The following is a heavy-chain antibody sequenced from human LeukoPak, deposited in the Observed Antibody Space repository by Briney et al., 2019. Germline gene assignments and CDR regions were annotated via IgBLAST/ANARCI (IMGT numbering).Heavy chain of an antibody. CDR2: IRYDGSNK. Sequence: GGSLRLSCTASGFTFSNYDMHWVRQAPGKGLEWVAFIRYDGSNKYYADSVKGRFTISRDNSKNTLYLQMNSLRAEDTAVYYCAKPPPGGNSDYYYYMDVWGKGTTVTVSS. J-gene: IGHJ6*03. CDR3: AKPPPGGNSDYYYYMDV. D-gene: IGHD4-23*01. CDR1: GFTFSNYD. V-gene: IGHV3-30*02.